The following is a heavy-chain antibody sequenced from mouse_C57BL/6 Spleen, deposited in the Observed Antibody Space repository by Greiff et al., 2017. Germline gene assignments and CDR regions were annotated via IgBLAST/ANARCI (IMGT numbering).Heavy chain of an antibody. Sequence: VQLKESGPGMVKPSQSLSLTCTVTGYSITSGYDWHWIRHFPGNKLEWMGYISYSGSTNYNPSLKSRISITHDTSKNHFFLKLNSVTTEDTATYYCARAATVVASDYFDDWGQGTTLTVSS. J-gene: IGHJ2*01. CDR3: ARAATVVASDYFDD. D-gene: IGHD1-1*01. V-gene: IGHV3-1*01. CDR2: ISYSGST. CDR1: GYSITSGYD.